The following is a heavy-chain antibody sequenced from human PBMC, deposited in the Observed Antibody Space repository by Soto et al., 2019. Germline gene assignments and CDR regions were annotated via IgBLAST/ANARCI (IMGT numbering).Heavy chain of an antibody. V-gene: IGHV3-30*04. J-gene: IGHJ4*02. D-gene: IGHD2-21*01. CDR2: ISYDGSMK. CDR3: AREVRLAAIDLAY. Sequence: QVQLLESGGGAVRPGRSLRLSCAASGFSFSDYAIHWVRQAPGKGLEWVSVISYDGSMKYYADSVKGRFTISRDNSKNTVHLRLDSLKAEDTAIYYCAREVRLAAIDLAYWGQGTLVTVSS. CDR1: GFSFSDYA.